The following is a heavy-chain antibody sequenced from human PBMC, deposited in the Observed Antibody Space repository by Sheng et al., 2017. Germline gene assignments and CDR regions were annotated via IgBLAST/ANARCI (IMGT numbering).Heavy chain of an antibody. CDR3: ARGDVVVTAKRTFDP. CDR2: INHSGST. V-gene: IGHV4-34*01. Sequence: QVQLQQWGAGLLKPSETLSLTCAVYGGSFSGYYWSWIRQPPGKGLEWIGEINHSGSTNYNPSLKSRVTISVDTSKNQFSLKLSSVTAADTAVYYCARGDVVVTAKRTFDPWGQGTLVTVSS. J-gene: IGHJ5*02. CDR1: GGSFSGYY. D-gene: IGHD2-21*02.